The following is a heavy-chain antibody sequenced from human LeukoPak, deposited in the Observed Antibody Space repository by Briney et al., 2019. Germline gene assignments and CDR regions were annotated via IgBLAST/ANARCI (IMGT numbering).Heavy chain of an antibody. V-gene: IGHV4-34*01. Sequence: SETLSLTCAVYGGSFSGYYWSWIRQPPGKGLEWIGEINHSGSTNYNPSLKSRVTISVDTSKNQFSLKLSSVTAADTAVYYCARKGYTAMVINYWGQGTLVTVSS. CDR3: ARKGYTAMVINY. J-gene: IGHJ4*02. CDR2: INHSGST. CDR1: GGSFSGYY. D-gene: IGHD5-18*01.